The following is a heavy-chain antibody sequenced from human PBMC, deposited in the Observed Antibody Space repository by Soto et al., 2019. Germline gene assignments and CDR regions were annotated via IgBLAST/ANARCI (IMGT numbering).Heavy chain of an antibody. V-gene: IGHV1-18*01. Sequence: QVQLVQSGAEVKKPGASVKVSCKASGYTFTSYGISWVRQAPGQGLEWMGWISAYNGNTNYAQKLQGRVTMTTDTYTSTAYMELRSLRSDDTAVYYCARDYPTMTTVTTGYYGMDVWGQGTTVTVSS. CDR3: ARDYPTMTTVTTGYYGMDV. CDR2: ISAYNGNT. CDR1: GYTFTSYG. J-gene: IGHJ6*02. D-gene: IGHD4-4*01.